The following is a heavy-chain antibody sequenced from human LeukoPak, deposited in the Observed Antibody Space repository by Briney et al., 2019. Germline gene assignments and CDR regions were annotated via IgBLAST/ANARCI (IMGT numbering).Heavy chain of an antibody. CDR2: LSGSGITT. CDR3: AKEEKDYYDSSGYYPIDY. V-gene: IGHV3-23*01. J-gene: IGHJ4*02. CDR1: GFTFSSYA. Sequence: GGSLRLSCAASGFTFSSYAMSWVRQAPGKGLEWVSTLSGSGITTYYADSVKGRFTISRDNSKNTLYLQMNSLRAEDTAVYYCAKEEKDYYDSSGYYPIDYWGQGTLVTVSS. D-gene: IGHD3-22*01.